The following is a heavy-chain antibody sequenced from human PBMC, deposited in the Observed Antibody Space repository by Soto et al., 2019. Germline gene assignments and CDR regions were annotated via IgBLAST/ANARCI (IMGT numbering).Heavy chain of an antibody. CDR3: ARAPQYGSAGYYYNF. CDR2: INPSGGGT. Sequence: QVHLVQSGAEVKRPGVSVKVSCKASGYTFSNYYMHWVRQVPGHGLEWMGIINPSGGGTTYAQRFRGRLTVTRDTSTSTVCMELSRLRSDDTAIYFCARAPQYGSAGYYYNFWGQGTLVTVSS. J-gene: IGHJ4*02. CDR1: GYTFSNYY. D-gene: IGHD3-10*01. V-gene: IGHV1-46*01.